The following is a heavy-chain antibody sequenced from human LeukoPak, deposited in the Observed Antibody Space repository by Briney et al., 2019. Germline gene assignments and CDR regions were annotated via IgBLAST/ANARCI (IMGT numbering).Heavy chain of an antibody. Sequence: PGGSLRLSCAASGFTFSSYNMNWVRQAPGKGLEWVSYISSSGSTIYYADSVKGRFTISRDNAKNSLYLQMNSLRAEDTALYYCARTRTVGYYFDYWGQGTLVTVSS. CDR2: ISSSGSTI. J-gene: IGHJ4*02. V-gene: IGHV3-48*04. D-gene: IGHD4-23*01. CDR1: GFTFSSYN. CDR3: ARTRTVGYYFDY.